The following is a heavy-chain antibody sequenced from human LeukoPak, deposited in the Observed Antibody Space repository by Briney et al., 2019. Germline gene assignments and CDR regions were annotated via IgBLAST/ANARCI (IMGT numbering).Heavy chain of an antibody. D-gene: IGHD3-10*01. V-gene: IGHV3-21*06. Sequence: PGGSLRLSCGASGFTFSDYALCWVRQAPGKGLEWISFTYRSGRFVYYGDSVKGRFTISRDNAKNLLFLQMNGLRAEDTALYYCAKGGSITLLRGVAMSDGFDIWGQGAMVAVSS. J-gene: IGHJ3*02. CDR1: GFTFSDYA. CDR2: TYRSGRFV. CDR3: AKGGSITLLRGVAMSDGFDI.